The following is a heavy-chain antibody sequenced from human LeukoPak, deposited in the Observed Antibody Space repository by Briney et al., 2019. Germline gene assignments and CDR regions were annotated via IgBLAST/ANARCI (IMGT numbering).Heavy chain of an antibody. CDR1: GGSISVATYS. Sequence: SETLSLTCAVSGGSISVATYSWSWIRQPPGKGLEWIGVIYNSGRTSYNPSLKSRVTISRDRSRNQFSLMLSPVTAADTAVYHCARNYYDSSAFDHWGQGTPVTVSS. J-gene: IGHJ4*02. CDR2: IYNSGRT. D-gene: IGHD3-22*01. V-gene: IGHV4-30-2*01. CDR3: ARNYYDSSAFDH.